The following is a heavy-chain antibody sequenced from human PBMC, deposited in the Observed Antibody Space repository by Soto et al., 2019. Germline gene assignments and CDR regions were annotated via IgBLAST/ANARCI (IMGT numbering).Heavy chain of an antibody. V-gene: IGHV4-4*02. Sequence: SETLSLTCAVSGASVSSTYWWSWVRQPPGKGPEWIGEINHRGSANYNPSLKSRVTISVDISKSQFSLRLTSVAAADTAVYYCARYNAASGTYYFDFWGQGALVTVSS. CDR1: GASVSSTYW. CDR2: INHRGSA. D-gene: IGHD6-13*01. CDR3: ARYNAASGTYYFDF. J-gene: IGHJ4*02.